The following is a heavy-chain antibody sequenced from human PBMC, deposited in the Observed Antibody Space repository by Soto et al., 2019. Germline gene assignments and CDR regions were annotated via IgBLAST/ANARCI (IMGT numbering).Heavy chain of an antibody. D-gene: IGHD5-18*01. V-gene: IGHV3-49*04. J-gene: IGHJ4*02. CDR1: EFIFGDYA. Sequence: GGSLRLSCTTSEFIFGDYAMSWVRPAPGKGLEWVGLIRSKAYGGTTEYAASVKGRFTISRDDSKSIAYLQMNSLKTDDTAVYYCTRDGEYTYGYFDNWGQGTLVTVSS. CDR2: IRSKAYGGTT. CDR3: TRDGEYTYGYFDN.